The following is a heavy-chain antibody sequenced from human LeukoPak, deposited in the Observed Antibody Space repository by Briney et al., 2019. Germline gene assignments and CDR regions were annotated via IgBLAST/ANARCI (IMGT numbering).Heavy chain of an antibody. Sequence: GASVKVSCKASGGTFSSYAISWVRQAPGQGLEWMGGIIPIFGTANYAQKFQGRVTITADESTSTAYMELSSLRSEDTAVYYCARVPLGRRWLQFDYYYYYMDVWGKGTTVTVSS. CDR1: GGTFSSYA. CDR3: ARVPLGRRWLQFDYYYYYMDV. D-gene: IGHD5-24*01. J-gene: IGHJ6*03. V-gene: IGHV1-69*13. CDR2: IIPIFGTA.